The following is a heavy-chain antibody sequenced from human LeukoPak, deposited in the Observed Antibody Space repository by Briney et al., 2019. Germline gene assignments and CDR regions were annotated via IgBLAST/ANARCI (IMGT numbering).Heavy chain of an antibody. D-gene: IGHD3-10*01. Sequence: GGSLRLSCAASGFTFSSYSMNWVRQAPGKGLEWVSSTSSSSSYIYYADSVKGRFTISRDNAKNSLYLQMNSLRAEDAAVYYCARIPSIEMVGVSYGMDVWGQGTTVTVSS. J-gene: IGHJ6*02. CDR1: GFTFSSYS. CDR3: ARIPSIEMVGVSYGMDV. CDR2: TSSSSSYI. V-gene: IGHV3-21*01.